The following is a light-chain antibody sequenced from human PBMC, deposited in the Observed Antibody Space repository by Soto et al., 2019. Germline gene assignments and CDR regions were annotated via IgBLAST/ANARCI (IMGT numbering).Light chain of an antibody. CDR1: QSISSY. Sequence: DIQMTQSPYSLSASVGDRVTITCRASQSISSYLNWYQQKPGKAPKLLIYAASSLQSGVPSRFSGSGSETDFTLTISSLQPEDFATYYCQQSYSTPLTFGGGTKVEIK. CDR3: QQSYSTPLT. CDR2: AAS. V-gene: IGKV1-39*01. J-gene: IGKJ4*01.